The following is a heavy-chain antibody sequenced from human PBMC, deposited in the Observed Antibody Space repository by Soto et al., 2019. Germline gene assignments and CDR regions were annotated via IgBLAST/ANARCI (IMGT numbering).Heavy chain of an antibody. CDR2: MNPNSGNT. D-gene: IGHD1-1*01. CDR1: ESTFMNYY. V-gene: IGHV1-8*01. CDR3: VRMASSGTLNWFDP. Sequence: ASVKVSCKASESTFMNYYISWVRQATGQGLEWMGWMNPNSGNTGYALKFQGRVSMTRNTSIYTVYLELSSLASDDTAVYYCVRMASSGTLNWFDPWGQGTLVTVSS. J-gene: IGHJ5*02.